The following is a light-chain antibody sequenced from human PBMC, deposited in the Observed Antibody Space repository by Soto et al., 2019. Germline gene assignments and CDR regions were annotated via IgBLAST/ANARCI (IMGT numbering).Light chain of an antibody. V-gene: IGKV3-20*01. J-gene: IGKJ5*01. Sequence: EIVFTPSPGTLSLSPGERATLSGRASQTVIHNYLAWHQQNPGQDPRILIYGASSRATGIPDRFSGSGSGTDFTLTISRLEPEDFAVYVCQQYGNSPRTFGQGTRLEIK. CDR2: GAS. CDR1: QTVIHNY. CDR3: QQYGNSPRT.